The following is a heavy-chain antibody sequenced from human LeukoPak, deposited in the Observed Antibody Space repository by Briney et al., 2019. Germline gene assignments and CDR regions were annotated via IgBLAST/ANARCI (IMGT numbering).Heavy chain of an antibody. V-gene: IGHV1-2*02. D-gene: IGHD2-2*02. Sequence: GASVKVSCKASGYTFTGYYMHWMRQAPGQGLEWMGWINPNSGDTNYAQKFQGRVTMTRDTSITTAYMELSRLRSDDTAVYYCARDLAGQNCSSTTYCTFIRDTYFDYWGQGTLVTVSS. J-gene: IGHJ4*02. CDR1: GYTFTGYY. CDR3: ARDLAGQNCSSTTYCTFIRDTYFDY. CDR2: INPNSGDT.